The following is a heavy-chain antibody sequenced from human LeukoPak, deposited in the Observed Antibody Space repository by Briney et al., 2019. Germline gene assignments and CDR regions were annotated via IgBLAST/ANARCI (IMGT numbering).Heavy chain of an antibody. J-gene: IGHJ3*02. CDR1: GFTFSSYA. V-gene: IGHV3-30*04. Sequence: GGSLRLSCAASGFTFSSYAMHWVRQAPGKGLEWVAVISYDGSNKYYADSVKGRFTISRDNSKNTLYLQMNSLRAEDTAVYYCARARPEPLVGAAFDIWGQGTMVTVSS. D-gene: IGHD2-2*01. CDR2: ISYDGSNK. CDR3: ARARPEPLVGAAFDI.